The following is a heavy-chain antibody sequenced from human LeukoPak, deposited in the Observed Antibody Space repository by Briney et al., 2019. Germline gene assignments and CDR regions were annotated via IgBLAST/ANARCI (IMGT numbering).Heavy chain of an antibody. CDR2: ISGSGGST. CDR1: GFTFSSYA. J-gene: IGHJ4*02. D-gene: IGHD6-19*01. CDR3: VSPKYSSAWFFDY. V-gene: IGHV3-23*01. Sequence: GGSLRLSCAASGFTFSSYAMSWVRQAPGRGLEWVSAISGSGGSTYYADSVKGRFTISRDNSNNTLYLQMNSLRAEDTAVYYCVSPKYSSAWFFDYWGQGTLVTVSS.